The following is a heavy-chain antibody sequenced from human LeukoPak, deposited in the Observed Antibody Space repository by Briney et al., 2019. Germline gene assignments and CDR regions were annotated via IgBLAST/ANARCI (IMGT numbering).Heavy chain of an antibody. D-gene: IGHD2-21*02. CDR3: AKTPTLPYCGGDCYQFDY. CDR1: GFTFSSYS. J-gene: IGHJ4*02. Sequence: GGSLRLSCAASGFTFSSYSMNWVRQAPGKGLEWASYISSSSSTIYYADSVKGRFTISRDNSKNTLYLQMNSLRAEDTAVYYCAKTPTLPYCGGDCYQFDYWGQGTLVTVSS. V-gene: IGHV3-48*01. CDR2: ISSSSSTI.